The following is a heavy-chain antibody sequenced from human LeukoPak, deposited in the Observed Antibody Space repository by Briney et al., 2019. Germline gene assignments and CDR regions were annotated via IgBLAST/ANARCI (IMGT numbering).Heavy chain of an antibody. Sequence: GGSLRLSCAASGFSFPSHTLNWLPRAPGRGGVWVSYISSSSSTIYYADFVRGRFTISRDNAKNSLYLQMNSLRAEDTAVYYCARDMYYDSSGFDYWGQGTLVTVSS. CDR1: GFSFPSHT. D-gene: IGHD3-22*01. CDR3: ARDMYYDSSGFDY. J-gene: IGHJ4*02. CDR2: ISSSSSTI. V-gene: IGHV3-48*01.